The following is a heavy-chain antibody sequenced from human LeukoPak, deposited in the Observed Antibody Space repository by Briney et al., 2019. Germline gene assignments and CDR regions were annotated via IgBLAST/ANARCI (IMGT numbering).Heavy chain of an antibody. CDR2: IKQDGSEK. CDR3: ARRGTSSSWAHFDY. V-gene: IGHV3-7*05. J-gene: IGHJ4*02. D-gene: IGHD6-13*01. CDR1: GFTFGDYA. Sequence: PGGSLRLSCTASGFTFGDYALNWVRQPPGKGLEWVAKIKQDGSEKYYVDSVKGRFTFSRDNAKNSLYLQMNSLGAEDTAVYYCARRGTSSSWAHFDYWGQGTLVTVSS.